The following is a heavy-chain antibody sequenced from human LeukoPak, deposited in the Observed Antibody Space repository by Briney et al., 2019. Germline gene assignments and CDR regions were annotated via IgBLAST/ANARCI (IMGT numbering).Heavy chain of an antibody. CDR2: ISSSSDTI. V-gene: IGHV3-48*01. CDR3: ARDVYWYFDL. CDR1: GFTFSSYS. J-gene: IGHJ2*01. Sequence: GGSLRLSCIASGFTFSSYSMNWVRQAPGKGLEWVPYISSSSDTIYYADSVKGRFTISRDNAKNSLFLQMHSLRAGDTAVFYCARDVYWYFDLWGRGTLVTVSS.